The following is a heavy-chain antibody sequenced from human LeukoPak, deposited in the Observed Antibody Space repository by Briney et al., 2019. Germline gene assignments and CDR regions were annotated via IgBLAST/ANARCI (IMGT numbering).Heavy chain of an antibody. CDR3: ARHAPVEPPIRAFDF. Sequence: KPSETLSLTCAVYGGSFSQYYWSWMRQPPGKGLEWIGEINYSGDTNYNPSLKSRLTLSVDTSKNQFSLRLSSVTAADTATYYCARHAPVEPPIRAFDFWGHGNLVVV. CDR1: GGSFSQYY. D-gene: IGHD1-14*01. CDR2: INYSGDT. V-gene: IGHV4-34*01. J-gene: IGHJ4*01.